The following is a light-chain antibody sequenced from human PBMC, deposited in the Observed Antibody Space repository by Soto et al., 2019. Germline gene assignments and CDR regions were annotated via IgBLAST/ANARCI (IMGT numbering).Light chain of an antibody. CDR2: LGS. V-gene: IGKV2-28*01. J-gene: IGKJ1*01. CDR3: MQPLQSWT. Sequence: MVLTQSPLSLPVTPGEPASISCRPSQSLLHSNGYNYLDWYLQKPGQSPQLLIYLGSNRASGVSDRFSGSGSGTDFTLKISRVEAEDVGVYYCMQPLQSWTFGQGTKVDIK. CDR1: QSLLHSNGYNY.